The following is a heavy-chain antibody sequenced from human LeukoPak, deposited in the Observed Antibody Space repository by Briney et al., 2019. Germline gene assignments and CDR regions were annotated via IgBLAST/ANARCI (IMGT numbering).Heavy chain of an antibody. CDR2: INAGNGNT. V-gene: IGHV1-3*03. D-gene: IGHD6-13*01. Sequence: ASVKVSCKASGYTFTSYAMHWVRQAPGQRLEWMGWINAGNGNTKYSQEFQGRVTITRDTSASTAYMELSSLRSEDMAVYYCARGAPGIAAAGNWFDPWGQGTLVTVSS. J-gene: IGHJ5*02. CDR3: ARGAPGIAAAGNWFDP. CDR1: GYTFTSYA.